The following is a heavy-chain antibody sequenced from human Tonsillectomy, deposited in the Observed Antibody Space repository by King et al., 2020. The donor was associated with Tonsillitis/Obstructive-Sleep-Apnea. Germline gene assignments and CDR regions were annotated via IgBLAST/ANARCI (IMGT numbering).Heavy chain of an antibody. CDR2: IWYDGSNK. Sequence: HVKLVESGGGVVQPGRSLRLSCAASGFTFSSYGMHWVRQAPGKGLEWVAVIWYDGSNKYYADSVKGRFTISRDNSKNTLYLQMNSLRAEDTAVYYCARDNNYGSVIYYPPPYYMDVWGQGTAVTVSS. CDR3: ARDNNYGSVIYYPPPYYMDV. J-gene: IGHJ6*03. V-gene: IGHV3-33*01. D-gene: IGHD3-10*01. CDR1: GFTFSSYG.